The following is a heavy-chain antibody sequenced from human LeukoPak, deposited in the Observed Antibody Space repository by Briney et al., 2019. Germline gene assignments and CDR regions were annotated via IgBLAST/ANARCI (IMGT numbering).Heavy chain of an antibody. Sequence: SETLSLTCTVSGCSIRSYYWASIRQAPGKGLEWIGSVYYSVSTNYNPPLKSRSSMSQDTSKHQVSRTLSSVTAGDTAVYYCARQESGPYHYMDVWGKGTTVTVSS. CDR3: ARQESGPYHYMDV. J-gene: IGHJ6*03. V-gene: IGHV4-59*08. D-gene: IGHD3-3*01. CDR1: GCSIRSYY. CDR2: VYYSVST.